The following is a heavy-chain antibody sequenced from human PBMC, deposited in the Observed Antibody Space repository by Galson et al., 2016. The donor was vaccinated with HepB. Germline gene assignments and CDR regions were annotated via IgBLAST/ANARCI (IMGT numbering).Heavy chain of an antibody. CDR3: AREGFCGYLDC. D-gene: IGHD2-21*01. V-gene: IGHV3-7*03. J-gene: IGHJ4*02. CDR1: GFTFSNYW. CDR2: IHESGCGK. Sequence: SLRLSCAASGFTFSNYWMSWVRQTPEKGLEWVAIIHESGCGKYYVDSVKGRFAISRDNAKNSVYLEMNSLRVEDTAMYFCAREGFCGYLDCWGQGILVTVSS.